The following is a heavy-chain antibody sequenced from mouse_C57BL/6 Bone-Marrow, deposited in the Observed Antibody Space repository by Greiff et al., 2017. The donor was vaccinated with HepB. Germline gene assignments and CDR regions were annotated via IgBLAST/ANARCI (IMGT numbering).Heavy chain of an antibody. CDR3: ARDATTEGGFAY. D-gene: IGHD1-1*01. CDR1: GFTFSDFY. V-gene: IGHV7-1*01. J-gene: IGHJ3*01. Sequence: EVKLVESGGGLVQSGRSLRLSCATSGFTFSDFYLEWVRQAPGKGLEWIAASRNKANDYTTEYSASVKGRFIVSRDTSQSILYLQMNALRAEDTAIYYCARDATTEGGFAYWGQGTLVTVSA. CDR2: SRNKANDYTT.